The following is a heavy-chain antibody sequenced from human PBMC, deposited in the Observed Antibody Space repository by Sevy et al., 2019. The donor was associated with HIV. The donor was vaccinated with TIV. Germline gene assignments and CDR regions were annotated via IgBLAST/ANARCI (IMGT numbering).Heavy chain of an antibody. CDR2: ISGTGNTI. D-gene: IGHD3-22*01. V-gene: IGHV3-48*04. J-gene: IGHJ4*02. Sequence: GGSLRLSCAASGFTFSPYSMNWIRQAPGKGLEWLSYISGTGNTIYYAGSVKGRFTISRDNAKNSLYLQMNSLRAEDTAVYYCARVPHYSDSHINDYWGQGTLGTVSS. CDR1: GFTFSPYS. CDR3: ARVPHYSDSHINDY.